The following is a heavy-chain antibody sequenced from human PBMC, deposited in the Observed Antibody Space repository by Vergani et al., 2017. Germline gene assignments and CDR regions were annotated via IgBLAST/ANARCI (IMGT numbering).Heavy chain of an antibody. D-gene: IGHD1-14*01. CDR2: IYHSGST. CDR1: GGSISSGGYS. Sequence: QVQLQQWGAGLLKPSQTLSLTCAVSGGSISSGGYSWSWIRQPPGKGLEWIGYIYHSGSTYYNPSLKSRVTISVDTSKNQFSLKLSSVTAADTAVYYCARGEPHDAFDIWGQGTMVTVSS. J-gene: IGHJ3*02. CDR3: ARGEPHDAFDI. V-gene: IGHV4-30-2*05.